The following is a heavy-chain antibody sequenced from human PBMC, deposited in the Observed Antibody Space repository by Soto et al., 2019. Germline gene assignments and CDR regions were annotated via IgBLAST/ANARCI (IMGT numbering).Heavy chain of an antibody. Sequence: EVQLVESGGGLVQPGRSLRLSCAASGFTFDDYAMHWVRQAPGKGLEWVSGLSWNSGSIGYADTVKGRFTISRDNAKNSMYRQMNSLRAEDTALYYCAKDKRSTSGCETDWVFDYWGQGTLVPDS. V-gene: IGHV3-9*01. CDR1: GFTFDDYA. D-gene: IGHD3-3*01. J-gene: IGHJ4*02. CDR3: AKDKRSTSGCETDWVFDY. CDR2: LSWNSGSI.